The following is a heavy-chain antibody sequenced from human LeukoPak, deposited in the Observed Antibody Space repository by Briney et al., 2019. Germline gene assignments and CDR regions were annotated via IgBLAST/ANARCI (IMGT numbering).Heavy chain of an antibody. CDR1: GGSFSGYY. D-gene: IGHD3-9*01. CDR3: ARSASYDILTGYWFDP. CDR2: INHSGST. Sequence: SETLSLTCAVYGGSFSGYYWSWIRQPPGKGLEWIGEINHSGSTNYNPSLKSRVTISVDTSKNQFSLKLSSVTAADTAVYYCARSASYDILTGYWFDPWGQGTLVTVSS. J-gene: IGHJ5*02. V-gene: IGHV4-34*01.